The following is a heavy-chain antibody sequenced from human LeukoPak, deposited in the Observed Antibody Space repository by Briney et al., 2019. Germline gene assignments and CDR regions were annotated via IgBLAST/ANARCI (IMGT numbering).Heavy chain of an antibody. D-gene: IGHD2-2*01. J-gene: IGHJ4*02. CDR2: ISGGGGST. CDR3: AKDGHYQYYFDY. CDR1: GFTFSGYA. Sequence: GGSLRLSCAASGFTFSGYAMSWVRQAPGKGLEWVSAISGGGGSTYYADSVKGRFTISRDNSKNTLYLQMNSLRAEDTAVYYCAKDGHYQYYFDYWGQGTLVTVSS. V-gene: IGHV3-23*01.